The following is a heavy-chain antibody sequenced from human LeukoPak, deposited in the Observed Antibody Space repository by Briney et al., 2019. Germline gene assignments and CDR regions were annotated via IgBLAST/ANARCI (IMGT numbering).Heavy chain of an antibody. D-gene: IGHD6-25*01. Sequence: SETLSLTCAVYGGSFSGYYWSRIRQPPGKGLEWIGEINHSGSTNYNPSLKSRVTISVDTSKNQFSLKLSSVTAADTAVYYCARVAQRDRGYYYYGMDVWGQGTTVTVSS. CDR1: GGSFSGYY. J-gene: IGHJ6*02. CDR2: INHSGST. V-gene: IGHV4-34*01. CDR3: ARVAQRDRGYYYYGMDV.